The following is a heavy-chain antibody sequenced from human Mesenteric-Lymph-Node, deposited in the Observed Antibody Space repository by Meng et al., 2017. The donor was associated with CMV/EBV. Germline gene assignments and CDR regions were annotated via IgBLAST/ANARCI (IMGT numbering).Heavy chain of an antibody. CDR2: INPNSGGT. J-gene: IGHJ6*02. Sequence: ASVKVSCKASGYTFTGYDMHWVRQAPGQGLEWMGWINPNSGGTNYAQKFQGRVTMTTDTSTSTAYMELSRLRSDDTAVYYCASAQMTPSDHYHGSGSYYRAQDYYGMDVWGQGTMVTVSS. CDR3: ASAQMTPSDHYHGSGSYYRAQDYYGMDV. CDR1: GYTFTGYD. D-gene: IGHD3-10*01. V-gene: IGHV1-2*02.